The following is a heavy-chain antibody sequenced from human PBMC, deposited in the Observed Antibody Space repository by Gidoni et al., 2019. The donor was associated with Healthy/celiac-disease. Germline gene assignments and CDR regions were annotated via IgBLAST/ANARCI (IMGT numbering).Heavy chain of an antibody. Sequence: QVQLVVSGGGVVEPGRYVTPSWVAYGFTFSSYAMHWVRQAPGSGLGWVAVISYDGGNKYYADSVKGRFTISRDNTTNTLYLQIYRLRAEETAVYYCARDLSSGWYVSYWGRGTLVTFSS. CDR1: GFTFSSYA. D-gene: IGHD6-19*01. CDR2: ISYDGGNK. CDR3: ARDLSSGWYVSY. J-gene: IGHJ4*02. V-gene: IGHV3-30*04.